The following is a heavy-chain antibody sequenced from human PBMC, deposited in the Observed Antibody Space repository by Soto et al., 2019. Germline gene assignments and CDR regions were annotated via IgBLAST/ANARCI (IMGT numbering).Heavy chain of an antibody. D-gene: IGHD6-19*01. CDR1: GFTFSVYS. CDR3: ARSVEGQFDY. Sequence: EVQLVESGGDVVQRGGSLRLSCVASGFTFSVYSMNWVRQAPGKGLEWFSYITRDTKTIKYVDSVKGRFTISRDNAKNSVYLQMNSRRDEDTAVYYCARSVEGQFDYWGQGTVVTVSS. J-gene: IGHJ4*02. V-gene: IGHV3-48*02. CDR2: ITRDTKTI.